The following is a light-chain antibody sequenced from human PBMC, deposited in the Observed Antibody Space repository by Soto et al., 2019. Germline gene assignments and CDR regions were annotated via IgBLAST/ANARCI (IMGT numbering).Light chain of an antibody. CDR2: AAS. CDR3: QQANSFPRT. CDR1: QGIGTR. V-gene: IGKV1-12*01. Sequence: DFQMTQSPSSVSASVGDRVTISCRASQGIGTRLVWYQQRPGKAPKLLIYAASSLQSGVPSRFSGSGSGTDFTLTISSLQPEDFATYYCQQANSFPRTFGQGTRLEIK. J-gene: IGKJ5*01.